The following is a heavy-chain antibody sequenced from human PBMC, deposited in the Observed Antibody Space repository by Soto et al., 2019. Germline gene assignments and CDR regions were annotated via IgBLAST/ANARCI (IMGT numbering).Heavy chain of an antibody. CDR1: GFTFSDYY. CDR2: ISSSGSTI. CDR3: ARVKGIAVAAEYYYYYMDV. J-gene: IGHJ6*03. V-gene: IGHV3-11*01. D-gene: IGHD6-19*01. Sequence: LRLSCAASGFTFSDYYMSWIRQAPGKGLEWVSYISSSGSTIYYADSVKGRFTISRDNAKNSLYLQMNSLRAEDTAVYYCARVKGIAVAAEYYYYYMDVWGKGTTVTVSS.